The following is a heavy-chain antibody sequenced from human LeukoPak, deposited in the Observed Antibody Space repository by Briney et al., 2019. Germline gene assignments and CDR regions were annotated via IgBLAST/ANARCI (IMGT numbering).Heavy chain of an antibody. CDR3: ARDARSSSWSPAEYFQH. V-gene: IGHV3-21*04. D-gene: IGHD6-13*01. CDR2: ISSSSSYI. Sequence: AGGSLRLSCAASGFTFSSYAMSWVRQAPGKGLEWVSSISSSSSYIYYADSVKGRFTISRDNAKNSLYLQMNSLRAEDTAVYYCARDARSSSWSPAEYFQHWGQGTLVTVSS. J-gene: IGHJ1*01. CDR1: GFTFSSYA.